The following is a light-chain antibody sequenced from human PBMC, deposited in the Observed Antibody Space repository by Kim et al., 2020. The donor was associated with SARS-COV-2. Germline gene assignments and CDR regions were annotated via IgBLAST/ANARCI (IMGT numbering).Light chain of an antibody. J-gene: IGLJ1*01. Sequence: SYELTQPPSVSVAPGKTARITCGGNNIGSKSVHWYQQKPGQAPVLVIYYDSDWPSGIPERFSGSNSGNTATLTISRVEAGDEADYYCQGWDSSSDHVFGT. CDR2: YDS. CDR1: NIGSKS. CDR3: QGWDSSSDHV. V-gene: IGLV3-21*04.